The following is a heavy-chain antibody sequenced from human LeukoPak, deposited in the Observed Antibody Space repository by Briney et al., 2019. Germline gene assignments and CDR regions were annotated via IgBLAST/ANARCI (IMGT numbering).Heavy chain of an antibody. CDR3: ARGAKYDYVWGSYRTNGDFDY. J-gene: IGHJ4*02. CDR1: GYTFTSYG. V-gene: IGHV1-18*01. CDR2: ISAYNGNT. Sequence: ASVKVSCKASGYTFTSYGISWVRQAPGQGLEWMGWISAYNGNTNYAQKLQGRVTMTTDTSTSTAYMELRSLRSDDTAVYYCARGAKYDYVWGSYRTNGDFDYWGQGTLVTVSS. D-gene: IGHD3-16*02.